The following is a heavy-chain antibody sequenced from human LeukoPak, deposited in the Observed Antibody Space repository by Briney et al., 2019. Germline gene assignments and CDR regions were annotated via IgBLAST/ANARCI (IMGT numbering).Heavy chain of an antibody. D-gene: IGHD6-6*01. CDR1: GFTVSSNY. CDR2: IYGGSST. Sequence: GGSLRLSCAASGFTVSSNYISWVRQAPGKGLEWVSVIYGGSSTYFADSVKGRFTISRDNSKNTLYLQMNSLRAEDTAVYYCAKERQLVPDYYYYMDVWGKGTTVTVSS. V-gene: IGHV3-53*01. CDR3: AKERQLVPDYYYYMDV. J-gene: IGHJ6*03.